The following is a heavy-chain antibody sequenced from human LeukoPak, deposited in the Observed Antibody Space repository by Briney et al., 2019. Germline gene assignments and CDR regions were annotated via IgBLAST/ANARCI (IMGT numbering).Heavy chain of an antibody. CDR3: ARGPEYSSGWNGPFDY. V-gene: IGHV3-48*01. CDR2: ISSSSSTI. J-gene: IGHJ4*02. Sequence: GGSLRLSCAASGFTFSSYSMNWVRQAPGKGLEWVSYISSSSSTIYYADSVKGRFTISRDNAKNSLYLQMNSLRAEDTAVYYCARGPEYSSGWNGPFDYWGQGTLVTVSS. D-gene: IGHD6-19*01. CDR1: GFTFSSYS.